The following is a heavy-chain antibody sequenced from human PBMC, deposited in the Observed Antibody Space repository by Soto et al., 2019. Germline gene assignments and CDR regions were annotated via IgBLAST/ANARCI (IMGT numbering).Heavy chain of an antibody. CDR2: FYYSGST. CDR3: ARLNGYCVGTSCHGYYGMDV. CDR1: GGSISSSSYY. D-gene: IGHD2-2*03. J-gene: IGHJ6*02. Sequence: SETLSLTCTVSGGSISSSSYYWGWIRQPPGEGLEWIGSFYYSGSTYYNPSLKSRVNISMDTSMNQFSLKLSSATAADTAVYYCARLNGYCVGTSCHGYYGMDVWGQGTTVTVSS. V-gene: IGHV4-39*01.